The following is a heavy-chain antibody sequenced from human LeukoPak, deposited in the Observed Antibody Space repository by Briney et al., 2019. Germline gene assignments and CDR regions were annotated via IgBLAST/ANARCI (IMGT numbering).Heavy chain of an antibody. CDR1: GFTVSSNY. J-gene: IGHJ4*02. CDR3: AAWRAGRAGIDY. D-gene: IGHD6-19*01. V-gene: IGHV3-53*05. CDR2: IYSAGST. Sequence: GGSLRLSCAASGFTVSSNYMSWVRQAPGKGLEWVSIIYSAGSTYYADSVRGRFTISRDNSKNTVCLQMNSLRSEDTAVYYCAAWRAGRAGIDYWGQGTLVTVSS.